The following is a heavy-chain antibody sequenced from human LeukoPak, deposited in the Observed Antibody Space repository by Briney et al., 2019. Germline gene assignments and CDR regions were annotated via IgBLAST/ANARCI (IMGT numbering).Heavy chain of an antibody. J-gene: IGHJ4*02. CDR3: ARGSSIYDYVWGSYRLDY. CDR2: IYYSGST. V-gene: IGHV4-59*12. CDR1: GGSISSYY. Sequence: SETLSLTCTVSGGSISSYYWSWLRQPPGKGLEWIGYIYYSGSTNYNPSLKSRVTISVDTSKNQFSLKLSSVTAADTAVYYCARGSSIYDYVWGSYRLDYWGQGTLVTVSS. D-gene: IGHD3-16*02.